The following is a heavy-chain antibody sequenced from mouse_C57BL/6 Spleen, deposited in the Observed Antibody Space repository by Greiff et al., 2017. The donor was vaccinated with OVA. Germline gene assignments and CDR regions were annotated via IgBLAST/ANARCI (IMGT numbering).Heavy chain of an antibody. D-gene: IGHD3-2*02. CDR1: GFTFSSYA. CDR2: ISDGGSYT. V-gene: IGHV5-4*01. CDR3: AREGEAAQATFAY. Sequence: EVQLVESGGGLVKPGGSLKLSCAASGFTFSSYAMSWVRQTPEKRLEWVATISDGGSYTYYPDNVKGRFTISRDNAKNTRYLQMSHLKSEDTAMYYCAREGEAAQATFAYWGQGTLVTVSA. J-gene: IGHJ3*01.